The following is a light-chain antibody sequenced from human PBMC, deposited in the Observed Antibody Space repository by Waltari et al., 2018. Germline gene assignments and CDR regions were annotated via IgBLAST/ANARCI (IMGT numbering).Light chain of an antibody. V-gene: IGKV1-17*01. J-gene: IGKJ2*01. CDR3: LQYKAAPYN. CDR1: QDVRNY. CDR2: DVF. Sequence: DIQLTQSPSSLSASVGDRVSMTCRPSQDVRNYLNWYQQKPGKPPKRLIYDVFNLEGGVPSRFSGSGSGTVFTLTISSLQPEDFATYYCLQYKAAPYNFAQGTKLEIK.